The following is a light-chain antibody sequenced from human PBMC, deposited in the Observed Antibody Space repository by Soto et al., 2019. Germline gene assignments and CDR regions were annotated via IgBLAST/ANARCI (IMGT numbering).Light chain of an antibody. Sequence: EIVMTQSPAPLSVSPGERATRSCRASQSVSSNLAWYQQKPGQAPRLLIYGASTRATGIPARFSGSRSGTEFTLTISSLQSEDFAVDHCRQDDNWPRTCGQGTTVEIK. J-gene: IGKJ1*01. V-gene: IGKV3-15*01. CDR3: RQDDNWPRT. CDR1: QSVSSN. CDR2: GAS.